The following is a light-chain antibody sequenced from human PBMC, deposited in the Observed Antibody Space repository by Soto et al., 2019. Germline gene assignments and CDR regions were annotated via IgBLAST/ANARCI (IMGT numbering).Light chain of an antibody. CDR2: KVS. CDR3: MQGTHWPPT. V-gene: IGKV2-30*01. J-gene: IGKJ1*01. CDR1: QSLVYSDGNTY. Sequence: VVMTQSPLSLPVTLGQPASISCRSSQSLVYSDGNTYLNWLQQRPGQSPRRLIYKVSNRDSGVPDRFSGSGSGTDLTLKISRVEAEDVGVYYCMQGTHWPPTFGQGTKVEIK.